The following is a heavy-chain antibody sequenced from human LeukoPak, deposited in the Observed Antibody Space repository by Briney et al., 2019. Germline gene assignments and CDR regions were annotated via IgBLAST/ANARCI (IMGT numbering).Heavy chain of an antibody. V-gene: IGHV3-30*18. J-gene: IGHJ6*03. CDR2: ISYDGSNK. D-gene: IGHD2-15*01. CDR1: GFTFSSYS. Sequence: GGSLRLSCAASGFTFSSYSMHWVRQAPGKGLEWVASISYDGSNKYYADSVKGRFTISRDNTKNSLSLQMTSLRAEDTAVYYCVKMAGGGGSYYYYYMDVWGKGNTVTVSS. CDR3: VKMAGGGGSYYYYYMDV.